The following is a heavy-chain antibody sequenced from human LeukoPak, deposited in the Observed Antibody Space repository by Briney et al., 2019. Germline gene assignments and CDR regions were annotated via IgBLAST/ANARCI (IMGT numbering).Heavy chain of an antibody. Sequence: GSSVKVSCKASGGTLTSYAISWVRQAPGQGIEWMGGIIPIFGTANYAQKVQGRVTITADKSTSTAYMELSSLRSEDTAVYYCARGYSSGWYEGHFDYWGQGTLVTVSS. CDR2: IIPIFGTA. J-gene: IGHJ4*02. CDR3: ARGYSSGWYEGHFDY. CDR1: GGTLTSYA. V-gene: IGHV1-69*06. D-gene: IGHD6-19*01.